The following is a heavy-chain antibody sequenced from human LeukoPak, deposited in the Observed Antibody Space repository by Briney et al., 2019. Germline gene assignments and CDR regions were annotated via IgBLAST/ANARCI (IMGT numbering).Heavy chain of an antibody. J-gene: IGHJ6*02. CDR3: ARRRDHTDV. Sequence: SETLSLTCTVSGGSISSYYWSWIRQPPGKGLEWIGYIYYSGSTNYNPSLKGRVTISVDTSKNQFSLKLSSVTAADTAVYYCARRRDHTDVWGQGTTVTVSS. D-gene: IGHD5-24*01. CDR1: GGSISSYY. CDR2: IYYSGST. V-gene: IGHV4-59*08.